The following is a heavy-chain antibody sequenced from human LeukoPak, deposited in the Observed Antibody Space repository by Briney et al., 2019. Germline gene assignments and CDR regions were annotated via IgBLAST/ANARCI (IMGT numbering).Heavy chain of an antibody. D-gene: IGHD5-18*01. CDR3: ARRGYSYGLDAFDI. Sequence: SETLSLTCTVSGYSVSSGYYWGWIRQPPGKGLEWIGSMYHSGDTYYNPSLKSRVTISVDTSKNQFSLKLSSVTAADTAVYYCARRGYSYGLDAFDIWGQGTMVTVSS. CDR1: GYSVSSGYY. CDR2: MYHSGDT. V-gene: IGHV4-38-2*02. J-gene: IGHJ3*02.